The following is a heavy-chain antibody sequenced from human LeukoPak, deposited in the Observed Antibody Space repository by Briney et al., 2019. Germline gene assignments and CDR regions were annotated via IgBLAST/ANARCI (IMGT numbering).Heavy chain of an antibody. Sequence: SETLSLTCSVSGGSISSSGYYWGWVRQPPGKGLEWIGSIYYSGNTYYNPSLKSRVTISVDTSKNQFSLKLSSVTAADTAVYYCARHGNLVVVVADKGFDQWGQGTLVTVSS. D-gene: IGHD2-15*01. CDR1: GGSISSSGYY. J-gene: IGHJ4*02. CDR3: ARHGNLVVVVADKGFDQ. CDR2: IYYSGNT. V-gene: IGHV4-39*01.